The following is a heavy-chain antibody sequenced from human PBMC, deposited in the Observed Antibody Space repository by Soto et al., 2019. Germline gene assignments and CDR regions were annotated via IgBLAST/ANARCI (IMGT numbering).Heavy chain of an antibody. V-gene: IGHV4-30-2*01. Sequence: QLQLQESGSGLVKPSQTLSLTCAFSGGSISSGGYYWSWIRQPPGQGLEWIGYIYNSGSTYYNSSLKIRVTISVDRSKNEFSLKLSSVTAADTAVYYCARIPSPWGKGTLVTVSS. D-gene: IGHD2-21*01. CDR2: IYNSGST. CDR1: GGSISSGGYY. CDR3: ARIPSP. J-gene: IGHJ5*02.